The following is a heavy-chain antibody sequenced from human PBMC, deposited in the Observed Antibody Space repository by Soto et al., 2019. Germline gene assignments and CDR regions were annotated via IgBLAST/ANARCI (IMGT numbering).Heavy chain of an antibody. D-gene: IGHD3-9*01. CDR2: ISSDGSNA. J-gene: IGHJ4*02. CDR3: ATTGSDWRFGDY. Sequence: QVQLVESGGGVAQPGRSLRLSCVASGFNFSTYGMHWVRQALGKGLEWVAVISSDGSNAYYEDAVKGRFSISRDNSKNTLYLQMNSLRDEDTAVYYCATTGSDWRFGDYWGQGTMVTVSS. V-gene: IGHV3-30*03. CDR1: GFNFSTYG.